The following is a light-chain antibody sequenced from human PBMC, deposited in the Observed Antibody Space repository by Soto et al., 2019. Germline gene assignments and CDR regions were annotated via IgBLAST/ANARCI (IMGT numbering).Light chain of an antibody. CDR3: QQYGSSPWT. Sequence: EIVWTQSPGTLSLSPGERASLSCRASQSVSSSYLAWYQQKPGQAPRLLIYGASIRATGIPDRFSGSGSGTDFTLTISRVEPGDFAVYYCQQYGSSPWTFGQGTKVDIK. CDR2: GAS. CDR1: QSVSSSY. V-gene: IGKV3-20*01. J-gene: IGKJ1*01.